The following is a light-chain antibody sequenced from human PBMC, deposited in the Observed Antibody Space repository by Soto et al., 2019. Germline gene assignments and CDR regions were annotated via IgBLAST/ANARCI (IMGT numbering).Light chain of an antibody. Sequence: EVVLTQSPVTLSLSPGERATLSCRASQSFRGLLAWYQQKPGQAPRLLIYDAYNRATGIPPRFSGSGSGTDFTLTISSLQPEDFATYYCQQTYSTPPTFGQGTKVDIK. CDR3: QQTYSTPPT. CDR1: QSFRGL. CDR2: DAY. J-gene: IGKJ1*01. V-gene: IGKV3-11*01.